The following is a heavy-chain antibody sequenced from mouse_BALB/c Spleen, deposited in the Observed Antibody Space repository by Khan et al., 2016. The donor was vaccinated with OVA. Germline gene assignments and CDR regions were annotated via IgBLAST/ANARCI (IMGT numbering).Heavy chain of an antibody. D-gene: IGHD2-14*01. J-gene: IGHJ4*01. CDR1: GFSLSSYN. CDR2: IWGGGGT. Sequence: QVQLKESGPGLVAPSQSLSITCTVSGFSLSSYNIHWVRQPPGKGLEWLGMIWGGGGTDYNSTLKSRLSISKDNSKSQVFLQMNSLQTDDTAMYYCARAYYRYDGYYAMDYWGQGTSVTVSS. CDR3: ARAYYRYDGYYAMDY. V-gene: IGHV2-6-4*01.